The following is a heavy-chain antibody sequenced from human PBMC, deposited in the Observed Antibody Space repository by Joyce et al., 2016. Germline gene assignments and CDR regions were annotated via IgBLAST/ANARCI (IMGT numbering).Heavy chain of an antibody. J-gene: IGHJ1*01. Sequence: QVQLQEWGAGLLKPSETLSLTCAVYGGSLSGYYWSWIRQAPGMGLEWIGEVNDRGRTNYNPSRKRRATTSMDTSKNQFSLRLTTVTAADMAVYFCARARRGIILARGEMGEYLQHWGRGTVVIVSS. CDR3: ARARRGIILARGEMGEYLQH. CDR2: VNDRGRT. D-gene: IGHD3-10*01. V-gene: IGHV4-34*01. CDR1: GGSLSGYY.